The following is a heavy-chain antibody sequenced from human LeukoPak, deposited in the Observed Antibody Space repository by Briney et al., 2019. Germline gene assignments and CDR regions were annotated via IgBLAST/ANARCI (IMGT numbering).Heavy chain of an antibody. CDR1: GFTVSSNY. CDR3: ARVGYTDTWYSSPPFDY. Sequence: GGSLRLSCAVSGFTVSSNYMSWVRQAPGKGLEWVSIIYSGGSTYYADSVKGRFTISRDNSKNILYLQMNSLRAEDTALYYCARVGYTDTWYSSPPFDYWGPGTLVTVSS. J-gene: IGHJ4*02. D-gene: IGHD2-15*01. CDR2: IYSGGST. V-gene: IGHV3-66*01.